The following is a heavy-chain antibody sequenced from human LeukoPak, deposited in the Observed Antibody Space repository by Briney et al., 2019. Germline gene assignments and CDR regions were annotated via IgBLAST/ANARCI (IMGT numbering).Heavy chain of an antibody. V-gene: IGHV3-7*04. CDR3: ARGLGDFR. CDR2: IKQDGSEK. J-gene: IGHJ4*02. CDR1: GITFSNYW. Sequence: GGSLRLSCVASGITFSNYWMNRVRQAPGKGLEWVANIKQDGSEKYYVDSVKGRFTISRDNAKNSLFLQMNSLRVEDTAVYYCARGLGDFRWGQGTLVTVSS. D-gene: IGHD3-3*01.